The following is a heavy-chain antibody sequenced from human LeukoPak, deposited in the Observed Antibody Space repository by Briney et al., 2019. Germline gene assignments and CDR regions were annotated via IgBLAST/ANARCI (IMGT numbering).Heavy chain of an antibody. CDR1: GVSISSSSYY. CDR3: ANTFTMVRGVIGYYYYYMDV. Sequence: SETLSLTCTVSGVSISSSSYYWGWIRQPPGKGLEWIGSIYYSGSTYYNPSLKSRVTISVDTSKNQFSLKLSSVTAADTAVYYCANTFTMVRGVIGYYYYYMDVWGKGTTVTVSS. J-gene: IGHJ6*03. CDR2: IYYSGST. V-gene: IGHV4-39*01. D-gene: IGHD3-10*01.